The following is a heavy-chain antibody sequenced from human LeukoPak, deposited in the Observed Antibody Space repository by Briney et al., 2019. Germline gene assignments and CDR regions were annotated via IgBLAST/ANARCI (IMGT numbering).Heavy chain of an antibody. V-gene: IGHV4-34*01. Sequence: PSETLPLTCAVYGGSFSGYYGSWIRQPPGKGLEWIGEINHSGSTNYNPSLKSRVTISVDTSKNQFSLKLSSVTAADTAVYYCARSITSSWYGDFQHWGQGTLVTVSS. D-gene: IGHD6-13*01. J-gene: IGHJ1*01. CDR2: INHSGST. CDR1: GGSFSGYY. CDR3: ARSITSSWYGDFQH.